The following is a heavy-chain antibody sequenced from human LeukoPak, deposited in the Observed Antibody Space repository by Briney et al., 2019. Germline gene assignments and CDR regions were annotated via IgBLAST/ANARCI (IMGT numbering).Heavy chain of an antibody. CDR3: ASEALTRFPPYFDF. D-gene: IGHD3-3*01. Sequence: SETLSLTCNVSGGSISSYYWSWIRQPPGKGLEWIGYINHIGSTNYSPSLRSRVTISVDTSKNQFSLKLRSVTAADTAVYYWASEALTRFPPYFDFWGQGTLVTVSS. CDR2: INHIGST. J-gene: IGHJ4*02. CDR1: GGSISSYY. V-gene: IGHV4-59*01.